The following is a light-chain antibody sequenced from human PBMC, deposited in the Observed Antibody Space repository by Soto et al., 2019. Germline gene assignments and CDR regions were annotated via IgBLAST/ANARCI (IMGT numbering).Light chain of an antibody. V-gene: IGKV3-20*01. CDR2: GAS. J-gene: IGKJ2*01. CDR1: QSVSSNY. CDR3: QQYPRSPLFT. Sequence: EIVLTQSPGTLSLSPGERGTLSCRASQSVSSNYLAWYQQKPGQAPRLLIYGASSRATGIPDRFSGSGSGTDFTLTISNLGSEDFAVYPCQQYPRSPLFTFGQGTKLEI.